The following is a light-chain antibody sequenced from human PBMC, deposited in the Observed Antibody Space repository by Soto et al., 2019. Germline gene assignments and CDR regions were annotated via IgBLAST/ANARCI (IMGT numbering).Light chain of an antibody. Sequence: EIVLTQSPATLSLSPGERATLSCRASQSVSSYLAWNQQTPGQAPRLLIFGASYRATGIPARFSGSGSGTEFNLTISSLQSEDFAVYFCQQYDDWLRLTFGGGTKVDIK. J-gene: IGKJ4*01. CDR3: QQYDDWLRLT. V-gene: IGKV3D-15*01. CDR2: GAS. CDR1: QSVSSY.